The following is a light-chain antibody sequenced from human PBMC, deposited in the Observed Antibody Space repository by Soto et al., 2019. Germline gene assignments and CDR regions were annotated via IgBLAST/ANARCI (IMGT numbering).Light chain of an antibody. CDR2: GND. CDR1: SSNIGAGYD. V-gene: IGLV1-40*01. CDR3: QSYGSSPSANFV. Sequence: QSVLTRPPSVSGAPGQRVTISCTGSSSNIGAGYDVHWYQQLPGKAPKRLIYGNDNRPSGVPERFSGSKSGTSASLAITGLRADDEADYYCQSYGSSPSANFVFGTGTKVTAL. J-gene: IGLJ1*01.